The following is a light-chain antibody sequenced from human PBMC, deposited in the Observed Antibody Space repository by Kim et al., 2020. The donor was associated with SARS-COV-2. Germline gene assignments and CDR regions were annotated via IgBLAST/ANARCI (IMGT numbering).Light chain of an antibody. Sequence: VSSRDSGVPDRFSGGGSDTDFTLRINRVDAEDVGAYFCMQATQWPLTFGGGTKVDIK. J-gene: IGKJ4*01. V-gene: IGKV2-30*01. CDR2: VS. CDR3: MQATQWPLT.